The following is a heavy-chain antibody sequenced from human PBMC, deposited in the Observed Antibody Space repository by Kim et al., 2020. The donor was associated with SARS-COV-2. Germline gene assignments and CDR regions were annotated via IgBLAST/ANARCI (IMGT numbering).Heavy chain of an antibody. CDR1: GYTFTSYD. Sequence: ASVKVSCKASGYTFTSYDINWVRQATGQGLEWMGWMNPNSGNTGYAQKFQGRVTMTRNTSISTAYMELSSLRSEDTAVYYCARGSAFTYYDYVWGSYRPFDYWGQGTLVTVSS. J-gene: IGHJ4*02. D-gene: IGHD3-16*02. CDR3: ARGSAFTYYDYVWGSYRPFDY. CDR2: MNPNSGNT. V-gene: IGHV1-8*01.